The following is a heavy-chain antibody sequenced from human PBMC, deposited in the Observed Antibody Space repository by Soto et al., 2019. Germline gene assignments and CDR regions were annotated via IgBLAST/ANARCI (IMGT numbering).Heavy chain of an antibody. CDR2: ISWNSGSI. CDR3: AKDMATHWLSLAYFDL. J-gene: IGHJ2*01. Sequence: GGSLRLSCAASGFTFDDYAMHWVRQAPGKGLEWVSGISWNSGSIGYADSVKGRFTISRDNAKNSLYLQMNSLRAEDTALYYCAKDMATHWLSLAYFDLWGRGTLVTVSS. D-gene: IGHD6-19*01. V-gene: IGHV3-9*01. CDR1: GFTFDDYA.